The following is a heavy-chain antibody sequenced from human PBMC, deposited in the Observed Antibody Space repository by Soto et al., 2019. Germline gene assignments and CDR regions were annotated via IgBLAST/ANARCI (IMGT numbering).Heavy chain of an antibody. V-gene: IGHV3-48*01. CDR1: GFTFSSYI. Sequence: EVQMVESGGGLVQPGGSLRLSCAASGFTFSSYIMNWVRQAPGKGLEWVSAISSGSSAKYYADSVKGRFTISRDNAKNSLYLQMNSLRAEDTAVYYCASIFLGAANYWGQGTLVTVST. CDR2: ISSGSSAK. D-gene: IGHD1-26*01. CDR3: ASIFLGAANY. J-gene: IGHJ4*02.